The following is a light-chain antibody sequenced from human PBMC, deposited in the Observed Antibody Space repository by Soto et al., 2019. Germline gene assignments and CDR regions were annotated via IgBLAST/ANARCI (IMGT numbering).Light chain of an antibody. CDR1: NIGSKS. Sequence: ELTQPPSVSVAPGQTARITCGGNNIGSKSVHWYQQKPGQAPVLVVYDDNDRPSGIPERFSGSNSGNTATLTISRVEAGDEADYYCQVWDSSSDPSYVFGTGTKLTVL. CDR2: DDN. J-gene: IGLJ1*01. V-gene: IGLV3-21*02. CDR3: QVWDSSSDPSYV.